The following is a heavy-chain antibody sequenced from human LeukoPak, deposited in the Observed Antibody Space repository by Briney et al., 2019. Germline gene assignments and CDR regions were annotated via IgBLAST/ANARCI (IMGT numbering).Heavy chain of an antibody. V-gene: IGHV4-61*01. CDR1: GGSISSGSYY. D-gene: IGHD6-19*01. CDR2: IYYSGST. Sequence: SETLSLTCTVSGGSISSGSYYWSWIRQPPGKGLEWIGYIYYSGSTNYNPSLKSRVTISVDTSKNQFSLKLSSVTAADTAVYYCARGRIAVAANWFDPWGQGTLVTVSS. J-gene: IGHJ5*02. CDR3: ARGRIAVAANWFDP.